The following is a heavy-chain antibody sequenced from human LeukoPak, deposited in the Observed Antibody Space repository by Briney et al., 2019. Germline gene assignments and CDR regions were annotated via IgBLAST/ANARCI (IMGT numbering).Heavy chain of an antibody. CDR2: INSDGSEG. V-gene: IGHV3-7*03. CDR3: ARSSYSSSSSV. Sequence: GGSLRLSCAVSGFTFSGFWMSWSRQAPGRGLEWVASINSDGSEGYYADVVKGRFTISRDNAKNSLYLQINSLRAEDTAVYYCARSSYSSSSSVWGQGTMVTVSS. J-gene: IGHJ3*01. D-gene: IGHD6-6*01. CDR1: GFTFSGFW.